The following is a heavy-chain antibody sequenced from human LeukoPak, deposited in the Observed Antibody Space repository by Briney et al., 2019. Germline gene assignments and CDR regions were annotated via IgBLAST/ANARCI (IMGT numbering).Heavy chain of an antibody. V-gene: IGHV4-59*08. CDR2: IYYSGST. CDR1: GGSISSYY. CDR3: ARSIAAAGTGEYFQH. D-gene: IGHD6-13*01. J-gene: IGHJ1*01. Sequence: SETLSLTCTVSGGSISSYYWSWIRQPPGKGLEWIGYIYYSGSTNYNPSLKSRVTISVDTSKNQFSLKLSSVTAADTAVYYCARSIAAAGTGEYFQHRGQGTLVTVSS.